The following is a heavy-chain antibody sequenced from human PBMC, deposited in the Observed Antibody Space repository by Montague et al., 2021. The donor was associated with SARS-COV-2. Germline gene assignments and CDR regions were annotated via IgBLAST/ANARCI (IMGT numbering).Heavy chain of an antibody. CDR1: GGSISSSSYY. J-gene: IGHJ6*02. V-gene: IGHV4-39*07. CDR3: ARDTRIAMLVVVTRYGLDV. CDR2: IYYTGST. D-gene: IGHD3-22*01. Sequence: SETLSLTCTVSGGSISSSSYYWGWIRQPPGKGLEWIGSIYYTGSTYYXPSPKSRVTISVDTSKNQFSLKLSPVTAADTAVYYCARDTRIAMLVVVTRYGLDVWGQGTTVTVSS.